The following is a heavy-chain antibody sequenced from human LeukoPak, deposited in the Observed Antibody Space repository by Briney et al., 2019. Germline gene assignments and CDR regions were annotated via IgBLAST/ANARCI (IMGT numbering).Heavy chain of an antibody. CDR3: ARDVVPYSHVSAQVAFDI. D-gene: IGHD5-18*01. V-gene: IGHV1-18*01. J-gene: IGHJ3*02. CDR2: ISAYNGNT. CDR1: GYTFTSYG. Sequence: GASVKVSCKASGYTFTSYGISWVRQAPGQGLEWMGWISAYNGNTNYAQKLQGRVTMTTDTSTSTAYMELRSLRSDDTAVYYCARDVVPYSHVSAQVAFDIWGQGTMVTVSS.